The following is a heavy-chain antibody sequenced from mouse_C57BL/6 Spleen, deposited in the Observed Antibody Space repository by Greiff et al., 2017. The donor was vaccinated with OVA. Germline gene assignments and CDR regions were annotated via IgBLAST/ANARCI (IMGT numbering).Heavy chain of an antibody. Sequence: ESGPGLVKPSQSLSLTCSVTGYSITSGYYWNWIRQFPGNKLEWMGYISYDGSNNYNPSLKNRISITRDTSKNQFFLKLNSVTTEDTATYYCAKDYDYPYYAMDYWGQGTSVTVSS. J-gene: IGHJ4*01. CDR3: AKDYDYPYYAMDY. CDR1: GYSITSGYY. D-gene: IGHD2-4*01. CDR2: ISYDGSN. V-gene: IGHV3-6*01.